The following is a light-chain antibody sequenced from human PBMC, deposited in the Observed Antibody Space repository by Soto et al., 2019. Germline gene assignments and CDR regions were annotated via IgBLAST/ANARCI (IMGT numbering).Light chain of an antibody. J-gene: IGKJ5*01. V-gene: IGKV3-20*01. CDR3: QQYGSSPT. Sequence: EIVMTQSPAILCVSPGDRATLSCRAGQSVSNNLAWYQQKPGQTPRLVIYGASSRATGIPDRFSGSGSGTDFTLTISRLEPEDFAVYYCQQYGSSPTFGEGTRLEIK. CDR1: QSVSNN. CDR2: GAS.